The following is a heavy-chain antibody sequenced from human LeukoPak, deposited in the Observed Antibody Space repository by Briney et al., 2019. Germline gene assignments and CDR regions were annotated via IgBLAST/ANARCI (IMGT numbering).Heavy chain of an antibody. D-gene: IGHD3-10*01. CDR1: GFTFSDNY. Sequence: GSLRLSCAASGFTFSDNYMTWVRQAPGKGLEWLSYISGNGGVIQYADSVKGRFTISRDNAKNSLYLQMNSLRAEDTAVYYCARDGGFGESDYYYYYMDVWGKGTTVTISS. CDR2: ISGNGGVI. J-gene: IGHJ6*03. CDR3: ARDGGFGESDYYYYYMDV. V-gene: IGHV3-11*04.